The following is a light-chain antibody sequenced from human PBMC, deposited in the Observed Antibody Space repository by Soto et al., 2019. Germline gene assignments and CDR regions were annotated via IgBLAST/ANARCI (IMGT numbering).Light chain of an antibody. CDR3: QVWDTTSHLGV. CDR2: DDG. CDR1: NIGRKS. V-gene: IGLV3-21*02. J-gene: IGLJ2*01. Sequence: SYELTQPPSVSVAPGQTARITCGGNNIGRKSVNWYQQKPGQAPVLVVYDDGDRPSGIPERFSGSNSGNTATLTISRVEAGDEADYHCQVWDTTSHLGVFGGGTKLTVL.